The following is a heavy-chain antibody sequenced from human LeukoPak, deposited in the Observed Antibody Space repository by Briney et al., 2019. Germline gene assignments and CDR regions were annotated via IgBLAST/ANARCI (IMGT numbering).Heavy chain of an antibody. CDR2: MNPNSGNT. J-gene: IGHJ5*02. CDR1: GYTFTSYD. V-gene: IGHV1-8*01. D-gene: IGHD4-17*01. Sequence: ASVKVSCKASGYTFTSYDINWVRQATGQGLEWMGWMNPNSGNTGYAQKFQGRVTMTRNTSISTAYMELSSLRSEDTAVYYCARGRISMTTVNNWFDPWGQGTLVTVSS. CDR3: ARGRISMTTVNNWFDP.